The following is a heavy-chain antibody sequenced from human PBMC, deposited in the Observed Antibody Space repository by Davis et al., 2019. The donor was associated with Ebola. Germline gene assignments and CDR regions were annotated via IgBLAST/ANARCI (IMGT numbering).Heavy chain of an antibody. CDR2: IRSKANSYAT. Sequence: PGGSLRLSCAASGFTFSGSAMHWVRQASGKGLEWVGRIRSKANSYATAYAASVKGSVSISRDASKNTEYLQMNRLKTEDTAVYYCTSSNYYDSSGYYDYWGQGTLVTVSS. V-gene: IGHV3-73*01. J-gene: IGHJ4*02. CDR3: TSSNYYDSSGYYDY. CDR1: GFTFSGSA. D-gene: IGHD3-22*01.